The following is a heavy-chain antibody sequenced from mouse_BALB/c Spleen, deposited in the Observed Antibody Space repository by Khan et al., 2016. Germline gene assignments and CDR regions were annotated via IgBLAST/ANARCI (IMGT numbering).Heavy chain of an antibody. D-gene: IGHD2-14*01. Sequence: EVKLLESGGGLVQPGGSLKVSCAASGFAFSRYWMSWVRQAPGKGLEWIGEINPDSGTITYTPSLKVKFIISRDNAKNTLYLQMSKVRSEDTALYYCARAGYDGYLVNWGQGTLVTVSA. CDR2: INPDSGTI. CDR1: GFAFSRYW. V-gene: IGHV4-1*02. J-gene: IGHJ3*01. CDR3: ARAGYDGYLVN.